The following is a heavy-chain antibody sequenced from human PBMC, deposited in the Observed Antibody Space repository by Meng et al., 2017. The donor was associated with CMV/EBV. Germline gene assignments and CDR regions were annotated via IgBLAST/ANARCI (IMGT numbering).Heavy chain of an antibody. CDR1: RFTFSDYY. CDR3: ARDGSTRPFDY. D-gene: IGHD6-6*01. Sequence: GESLKISCADSRFTFSDYYMSWIRQAPGKGLEWVSYISSSGSTIYYADSVKGRFTISRDNAKNSLYLQMNSLRAEDTAVYYCARDGSTRPFDYWGQGTLVTVSS. V-gene: IGHV3-11*04. CDR2: ISSSGSTI. J-gene: IGHJ4*02.